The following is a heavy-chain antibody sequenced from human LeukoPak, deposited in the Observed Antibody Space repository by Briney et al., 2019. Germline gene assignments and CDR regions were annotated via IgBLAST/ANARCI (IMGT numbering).Heavy chain of an antibody. V-gene: IGHV3-30*04. D-gene: IGHD6-13*01. CDR3: AKDFPYRYSSSWYWGYYFDY. J-gene: IGHJ4*02. Sequence: PGRSLRLSCAASGFTFSSYAMHWVRQAPGKGLEWVAVISYDGSNKYYADSVKGRFTISRDNSKNTLYLQMNSLRAEDTAVYYCAKDFPYRYSSSWYWGYYFDYWGQGTLVTVSS. CDR1: GFTFSSYA. CDR2: ISYDGSNK.